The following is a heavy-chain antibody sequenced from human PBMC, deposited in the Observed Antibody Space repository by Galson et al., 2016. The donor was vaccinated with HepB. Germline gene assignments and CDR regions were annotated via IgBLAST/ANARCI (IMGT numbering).Heavy chain of an antibody. CDR2: ISYDGSNK. V-gene: IGHV3-30-3*01. Sequence: LRLSCAASGFTFKGFAMHWVRQAPGKGLEWVAVISYDGSNKYYSDSVKGRFNLSRDNSKNTLYLQMNSLRVEDTAVYYCARDLSRAAAAPIDYWGQGTLVTVSS. D-gene: IGHD6-13*01. J-gene: IGHJ4*02. CDR1: GFTFKGFA. CDR3: ARDLSRAAAAPIDY.